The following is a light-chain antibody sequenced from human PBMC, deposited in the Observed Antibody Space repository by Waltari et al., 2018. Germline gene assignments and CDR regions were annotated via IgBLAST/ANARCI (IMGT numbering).Light chain of an antibody. J-gene: IGLJ3*02. CDR3: QSYDSSLTGSWV. CDR2: GNT. Sequence: QSVLTQPPSVSGAPGQRVTISSTGSGSNIRAGYDVHWYQQLPGTAPKLLIYGNTNRPSGVPDRFSGSKSGTSGSLAITGLQAEDEAYYCCQSYDSSLTGSWVFGGGTKLTVL. CDR1: GSNIRAGYD. V-gene: IGLV1-40*01.